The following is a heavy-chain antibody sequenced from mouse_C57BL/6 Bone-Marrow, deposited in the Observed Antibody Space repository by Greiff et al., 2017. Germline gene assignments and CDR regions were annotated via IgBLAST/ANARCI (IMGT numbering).Heavy chain of an antibody. CDR2: IYPRSGNT. Sequence: QVQLQQSGAELARPGASVKLSCKASGYTFTSYGISWVKQRTGQGLEWIGWIYPRSGNTYYNEKFKGKATLTADKSSSTAYMELRSLTSEDSAVYFCARVGGETTDYWGQGTTLTVSS. D-gene: IGHD2-12*01. J-gene: IGHJ2*01. CDR3: ARVGGETTDY. V-gene: IGHV1-81*01. CDR1: GYTFTSYG.